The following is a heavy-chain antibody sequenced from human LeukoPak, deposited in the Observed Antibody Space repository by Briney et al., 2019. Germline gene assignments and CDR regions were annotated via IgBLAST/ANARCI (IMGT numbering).Heavy chain of an antibody. J-gene: IGHJ4*02. D-gene: IGHD6-13*01. CDR3: AREGQQLVSLGKYYFDY. V-gene: IGHV3-30-3*01. CDR1: GFTFSSYA. CDR2: ISYDGSNK. Sequence: GGSLRLSCAASGFTFSSYAMHWVRQAPGKGLEWVAVISYDGSNKYYADSVKGRFTISRDNAKNSLYLQMNSLRAEDTAVYYCAREGQQLVSLGKYYFDYWGQGTLVTVSS.